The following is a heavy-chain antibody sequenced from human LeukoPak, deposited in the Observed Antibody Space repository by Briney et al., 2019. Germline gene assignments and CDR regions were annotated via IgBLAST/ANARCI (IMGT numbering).Heavy chain of an antibody. Sequence: ASVKVSCKASGYTFTSYGISWVRQAPGQGLEWMGWISAYNGNTNYAQKLQGRVTMTTDTSTSTAYMERRSLRSDDTAVYYCARGGNTVTTTVSPFDYWGQGTLVTVSS. V-gene: IGHV1-18*04. D-gene: IGHD4-17*01. CDR1: GYTFTSYG. CDR2: ISAYNGNT. J-gene: IGHJ4*02. CDR3: ARGGNTVTTTVSPFDY.